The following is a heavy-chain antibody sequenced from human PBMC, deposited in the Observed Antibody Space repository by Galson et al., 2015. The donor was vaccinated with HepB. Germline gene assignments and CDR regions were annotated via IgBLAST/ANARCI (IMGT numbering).Heavy chain of an antibody. CDR2: ISATGSTI. Sequence: SLRLSCAASGFTLSTYSMNWVRQAPGKGLQYISYISATGSTIFYADSVKGRFTISRDNAKNSLYLQMNSLRAEDTAVYYCARWGLKTGSGDWGHGTLVCVS. V-gene: IGHV3-48*01. CDR3: ARWGLKTGSGD. J-gene: IGHJ4*01. D-gene: IGHD3-16*01. CDR1: GFTLSTYS.